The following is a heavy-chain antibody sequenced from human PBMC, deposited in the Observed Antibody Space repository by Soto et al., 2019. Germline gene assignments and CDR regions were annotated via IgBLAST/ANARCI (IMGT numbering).Heavy chain of an antibody. CDR1: GFTFSTYW. D-gene: IGHD3-16*01. V-gene: IGHV3-7*01. J-gene: IGHJ4*02. CDR2: IDQDGSER. CDR3: LCGGNFFVY. Sequence: EVQLVESGGGLVQPGESLRLSCAASGFTFSTYWMTWVRQPPGKGLEWVANIDQDGSERYYVDSVRGRFTISRDNAKNSLYLQMNSLGAEDTAVYYCLCGGNFFVYWGQGTLVTVSP.